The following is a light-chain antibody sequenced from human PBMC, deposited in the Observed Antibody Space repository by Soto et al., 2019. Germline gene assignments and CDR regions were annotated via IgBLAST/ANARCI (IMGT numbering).Light chain of an antibody. J-gene: IGKJ4*01. CDR1: QSVSSNY. CDR3: QQRSNWPLT. Sequence: DIVLAQSPATLSLSPGKRATLSCRASQSVSSNYLAWDQQKHGQAPRLLIYDASNRATGIPARFSGSGSGTDLTITIRSLEPEDFEVYYCQQRSNWPLTFAGGTKVDI. V-gene: IGKV3-11*01. CDR2: DAS.